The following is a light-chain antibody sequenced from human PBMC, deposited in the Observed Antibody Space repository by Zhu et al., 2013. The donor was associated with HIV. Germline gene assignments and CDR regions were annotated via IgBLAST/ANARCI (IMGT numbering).Light chain of an antibody. CDR3: QSYDSNLSVV. V-gene: IGLV1-40*01. Sequence: QSVLTQPPSVSGAPGQRVTISCTGSSSNFGAGYDVHWYQQLPGTAPKLLIYGNNNRPAGVPDRFSGSKSDTSASLAITGLQAEDEADYFCQSYDSNLSVVFGGGTKLTVL. CDR2: GNN. J-gene: IGLJ2*01. CDR1: SSNFGAGYD.